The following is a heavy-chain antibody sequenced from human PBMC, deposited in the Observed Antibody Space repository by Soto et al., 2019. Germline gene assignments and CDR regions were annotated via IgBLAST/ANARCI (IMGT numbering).Heavy chain of an antibody. D-gene: IGHD3-16*01. Sequence: QVQLVESGGGVVQPGASLRLSCVGSGFTFRSYVIHWVRQAPGKGLERVALTSYDGSNKYYDDSVKGRFTISRDNSRNTVDLHMDSLRLEDTALYYCARWGTTGGLDVWGQGTLDSVSS. J-gene: IGHJ4*02. CDR2: TSYDGSNK. CDR3: ARWGTTGGLDV. CDR1: GFTFRSYV. V-gene: IGHV3-30*19.